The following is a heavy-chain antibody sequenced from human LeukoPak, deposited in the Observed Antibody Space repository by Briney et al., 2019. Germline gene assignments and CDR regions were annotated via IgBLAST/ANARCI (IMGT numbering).Heavy chain of an antibody. CDR3: ARDPGLRNFDY. CDR1: GYSFTTYA. D-gene: IGHD4-17*01. V-gene: IGHV7-4-1*02. J-gene: IGHJ4*02. CDR2: IITSTGNP. Sequence: ASVKVSCKASGYSFTTYAINWVRQAPGQGLERMGWIITSTGNPTYAQGFTGRFVFSLDTSVSTAYLQISSLKAEDTAVYYCARDPGLRNFDYWGQGSLVTVSS.